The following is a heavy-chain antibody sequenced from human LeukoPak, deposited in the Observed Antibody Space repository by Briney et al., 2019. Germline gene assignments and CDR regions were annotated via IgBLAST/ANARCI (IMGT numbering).Heavy chain of an antibody. D-gene: IGHD5-12*01. J-gene: IGHJ3*02. CDR3: ARDRGYGPSDAFDI. CDR2: IIPILGIA. V-gene: IGHV1-69*04. CDR1: GGTFSSYA. Sequence: SVKVSCKASGGTFSSYAISWVRQAPGQGLEWMGRIIPILGIANYAQKFQGRVTITADKSTSTAYMELSSLRSEDTAVYYCARDRGYGPSDAFDIWGQGTMVTVSS.